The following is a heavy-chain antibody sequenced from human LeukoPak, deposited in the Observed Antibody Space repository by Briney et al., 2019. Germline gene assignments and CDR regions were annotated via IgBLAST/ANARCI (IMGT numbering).Heavy chain of an antibody. V-gene: IGHV3-30*02. CDR1: GFVFSDYG. CDR3: AKEGSMSSGTRDFDY. Sequence: GGSLRLSCAASGFVFSDYGMHWVRQAPGKGLQWVTFITYDGRNKYYTDSVKGRFTISRDFSRDTVYLQMNSLRPEDTAVYYCAKEGSMSSGTRDFDYWGQGTLVTVSS. J-gene: IGHJ4*02. CDR2: ITYDGRNK. D-gene: IGHD1-1*01.